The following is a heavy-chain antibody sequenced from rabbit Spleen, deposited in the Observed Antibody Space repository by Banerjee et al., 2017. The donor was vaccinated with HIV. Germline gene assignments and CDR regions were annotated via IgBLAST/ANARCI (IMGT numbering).Heavy chain of an antibody. V-gene: IGHV1S45*01. CDR3: ARLSSGAFNL. D-gene: IGHD1-1*01. CDR2: IYTAGGST. J-gene: IGHJ4*01. CDR1: GFSFSDIYW. Sequence: QEQLVESGGGLVQPEGSLTLTCTASGFSFSDIYWISWVRQAPGKGLEWIAYIYTAGGSTYYTSWAKSRFTITRTTSLNTVTLQLNSLTAADTATYFCARLSSGAFNLWGPGTLVTVS.